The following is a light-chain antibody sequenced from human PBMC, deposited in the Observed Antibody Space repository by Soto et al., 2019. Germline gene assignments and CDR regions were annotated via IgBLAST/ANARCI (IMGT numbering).Light chain of an antibody. Sequence: DIVMTQSPDSLAVSLGERATINCKSSQSVLYSSNNKNYLAWYQQKPGQPPKLLIYWASTRESGVPDRFSGSGSGIHFTLTISSLQAEDVAVSYCQKYYSTPHLAFGGGTKVEIK. CDR1: QSVLYSSNNKNY. J-gene: IGKJ4*01. CDR3: QKYYSTPHLA. CDR2: WAS. V-gene: IGKV4-1*01.